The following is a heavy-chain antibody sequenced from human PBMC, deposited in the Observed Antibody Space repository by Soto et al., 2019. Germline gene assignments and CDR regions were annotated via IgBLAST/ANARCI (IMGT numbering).Heavy chain of an antibody. J-gene: IGHJ4*02. V-gene: IGHV4-4*02. CDR1: GGSISSSNW. CDR3: ARRAAAGTGYFDY. Sequence: QVQLQESGPGLVKPSGTLSLTCAVSGGSISSSNWWSWVRQPPGKGLEWIGEIYHSGSTNYNPSLRRRVTISVDKSKNRFSLQLSSGTASDTAVYYCARRAAAGTGYFDYWGQGTLVTVSS. CDR2: IYHSGST. D-gene: IGHD6-13*01.